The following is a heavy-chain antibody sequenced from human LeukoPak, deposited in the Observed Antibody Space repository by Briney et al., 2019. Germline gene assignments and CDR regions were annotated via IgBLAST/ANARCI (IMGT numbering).Heavy chain of an antibody. J-gene: IGHJ4*02. V-gene: IGHV4-59*01. CDR2: THYSEST. Sequence: SETLSLTCTVSGGSISSYYWSWIRQPPGKGPEWIGYTHYSESTNYNPSLKSRVTISVDTSKSQFSLKLSSVTAADTAVYYCATGWYGDGGYWGQGTLVTVSS. D-gene: IGHD6-19*01. CDR3: ATGWYGDGGY. CDR1: GGSISSYY.